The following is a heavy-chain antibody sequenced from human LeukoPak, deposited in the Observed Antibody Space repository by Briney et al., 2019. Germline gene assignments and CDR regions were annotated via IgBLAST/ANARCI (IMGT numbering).Heavy chain of an antibody. D-gene: IGHD3-22*01. Sequence: SETLSLTCAVSGGSISSTSYYWAWIRQPPGTGLEWIGTIYYSGSTYHNPSLKSRVTLSVDTSRNQFSLRLSSVDAADTAVYYCAKAGVRYFDSSGLYAFDFWGQGTTVTVSS. CDR2: IYYSGST. CDR3: AKAGVRYFDSSGLYAFDF. V-gene: IGHV4-39*01. J-gene: IGHJ3*01. CDR1: GGSISSTSYY.